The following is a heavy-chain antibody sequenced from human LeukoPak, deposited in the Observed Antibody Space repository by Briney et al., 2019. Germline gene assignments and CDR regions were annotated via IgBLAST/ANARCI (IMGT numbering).Heavy chain of an antibody. CDR1: GYTFTSYG. CDR3: ARPQTTAAGYYFDS. Sequence: ASETVSCKASGYTFTSYGVSWVRQAPGQGLEWVGWINPYSGDTYYAQNLRGRVTLTTDTSTSTAYMELRSLRSDDSAVYYCARPQTTAAGYYFDSWGQGTLVSVSS. J-gene: IGHJ4*02. D-gene: IGHD6-13*01. V-gene: IGHV1-18*01. CDR2: INPYSGDT.